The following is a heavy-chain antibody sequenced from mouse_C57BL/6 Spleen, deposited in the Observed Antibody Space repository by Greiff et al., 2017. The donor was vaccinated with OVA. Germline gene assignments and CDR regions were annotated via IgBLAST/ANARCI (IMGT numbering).Heavy chain of an antibody. CDR1: GFTITNTY. V-gene: IGHV14-3*01. CDR3: ATPPITTVVAPGAMDY. Sequence: DVKLQESVAELVRPGASVKLSCTASGFTITNTYMHWVKQRPEQGLEWIGRIDPANGNTRYTPKFQGKATITADTSSNTAYLKLSSLTSEDTAIYYCATPPITTVVAPGAMDYWGQGTSVTVSS. D-gene: IGHD1-1*01. CDR2: IDPANGNT. J-gene: IGHJ4*01.